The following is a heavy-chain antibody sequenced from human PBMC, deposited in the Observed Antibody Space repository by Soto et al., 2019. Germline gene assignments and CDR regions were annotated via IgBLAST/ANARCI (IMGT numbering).Heavy chain of an antibody. D-gene: IGHD5-18*01. V-gene: IGHV3-23*01. CDR1: GFTLSGYA. CDR3: AKDDMDPAIPDYYYYGMDV. CDR2: ISGSGGST. J-gene: IGHJ6*02. Sequence: LLVSFAASGFTLSGYAMCWVRQAPGQWLEWVSAISGSGGSTYYADSVKGRFNISRDHSKNTLYLQMNSLSAEDTAVYYCAKDDMDPAIPDYYYYGMDVWGQGTTVTVSS.